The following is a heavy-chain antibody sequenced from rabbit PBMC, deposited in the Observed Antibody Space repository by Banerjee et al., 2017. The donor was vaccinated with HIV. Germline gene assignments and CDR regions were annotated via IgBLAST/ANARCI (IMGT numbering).Heavy chain of an antibody. CDR1: GFSFSSYYY. CDR2: IYTSSGST. J-gene: IGHJ6*01. Sequence: QQQLEESGGGLVKPGGTLTLTCKASGFSFSSYYYMCWVRQAPGKGLELIACIYTSSGSTWYASWVNGRFTISRSTSLNTVDLKMTSLTAADTATYFCARFYAGYAGYGYDGMDLWGQGTLVTDS. CDR3: ARFYAGYAGYGYDGMDL. V-gene: IGHV1S43*01. D-gene: IGHD6-1*01.